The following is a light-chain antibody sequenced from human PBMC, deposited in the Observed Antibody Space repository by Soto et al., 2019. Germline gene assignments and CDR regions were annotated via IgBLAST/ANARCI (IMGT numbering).Light chain of an antibody. V-gene: IGKV1-5*03. CDR3: QQYNNLYT. CDR1: QTISSW. Sequence: DIQMTQSPSTLSGSVGDRVTITCRASQTISSWLAWYQQKPGKAPKLLIYKASTLKSGVPSRFSGSGSGTEFTLTISSLQPDDFATYYCQQYNNLYTFGQGTKVDIK. CDR2: KAS. J-gene: IGKJ2*01.